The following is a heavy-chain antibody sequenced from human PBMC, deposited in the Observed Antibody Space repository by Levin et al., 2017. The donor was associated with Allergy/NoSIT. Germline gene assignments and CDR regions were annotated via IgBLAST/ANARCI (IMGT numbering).Heavy chain of an antibody. CDR3: ARGGYCSSTSCYLPLNYFDY. D-gene: IGHD2-2*01. CDR1: GGSFSGSY. J-gene: IGHJ4*02. V-gene: IGHV4-34*01. CDR2: INHSGST. Sequence: SQTLSLTCAVYGGSFSGSYWSWIRQPPGKGLEWIGEINHSGSTNYNPSLKSRVTISVDTSKNQFSLKLSSVTAADTAVYYCARGGYCSSTSCYLPLNYFDYWGQGTLVTVSS.